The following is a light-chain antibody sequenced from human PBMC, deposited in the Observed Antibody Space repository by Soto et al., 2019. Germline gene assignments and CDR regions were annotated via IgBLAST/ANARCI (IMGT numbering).Light chain of an antibody. Sequence: QLVLTQPPSVSGAPGQRVTISCSGSSSNIGADFHVHWYQQLPGTAPKLLIYGNANRASGVPARFSASKSGILASLAITGIQAEDEADYYCQSYDSSLSDVVFGGGTKVTVL. CDR1: SSNIGADFH. V-gene: IGLV1-40*01. CDR3: QSYDSSLSDVV. CDR2: GNA. J-gene: IGLJ2*01.